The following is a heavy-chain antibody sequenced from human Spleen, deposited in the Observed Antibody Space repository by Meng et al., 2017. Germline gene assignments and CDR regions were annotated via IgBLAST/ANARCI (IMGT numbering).Heavy chain of an antibody. Sequence: ASVKVSCKASGGTFSSYAISWVRQAPGQGLEWMGWMNPNSGNTGYAQKFQGRVTMTRNTSISTAYMELSSLRSEDTAVYYCARGSRQIIVVVVAATSYGMDVWGQGTTVTVSS. V-gene: IGHV1-8*02. CDR2: MNPNSGNT. CDR1: GGTFSSYA. CDR3: ARGSRQIIVVVVAATSYGMDV. J-gene: IGHJ6*02. D-gene: IGHD2-15*01.